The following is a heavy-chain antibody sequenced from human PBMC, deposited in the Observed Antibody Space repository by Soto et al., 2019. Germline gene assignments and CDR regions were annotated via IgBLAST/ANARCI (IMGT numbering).Heavy chain of an antibody. CDR2: MWYDGSNK. J-gene: IGHJ4*02. Sequence: GGSLGLSCAASGFTFSSYGMHWVRQAPGKGLELVAVMWYDGSNKYYADSVKGRFTISRDNSKNTLYLQMNSLRAEDTAVYYCARVGQQLAGFDYWGQGTLVTVSS. CDR3: ARVGQQLAGFDY. CDR1: GFTFSSYG. D-gene: IGHD6-13*01. V-gene: IGHV3-33*01.